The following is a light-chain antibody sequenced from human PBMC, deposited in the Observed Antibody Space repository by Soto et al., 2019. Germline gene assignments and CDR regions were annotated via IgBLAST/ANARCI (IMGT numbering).Light chain of an antibody. Sequence: DIVMTQSPLSLPVTPGEPASMSCRSSQSLLHSDGYNFLDWYLQKPEQSPQLLISLGSHRASGVPDRFSGSGSGTDFTLKISRVEAEDVGVYYCMQTLQTGYTFGQGTKLEI. CDR2: LGS. V-gene: IGKV2-28*01. J-gene: IGKJ2*01. CDR3: MQTLQTGYT. CDR1: QSLLHSDGYNF.